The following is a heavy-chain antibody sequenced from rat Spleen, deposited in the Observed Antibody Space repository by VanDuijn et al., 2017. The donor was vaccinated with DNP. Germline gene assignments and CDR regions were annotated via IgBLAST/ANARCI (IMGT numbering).Heavy chain of an antibody. CDR1: GFIFSDYN. J-gene: IGHJ2*01. D-gene: IGHD4-3*01. V-gene: IGHV5-7*01. CDR3: ARWYNSGYYFDY. Sequence: EVQLVASGGALVQPGRSLKLSCVGSGFIFSDYNMAWVRQTPKKGLEWVAIISYEGDSSNYRDSVKGRFTISRDNAKSTLYLQMNSLRSEDMATYYCARWYNSGYYFDYWGQGVMVTVSS. CDR2: ISYEGDSS.